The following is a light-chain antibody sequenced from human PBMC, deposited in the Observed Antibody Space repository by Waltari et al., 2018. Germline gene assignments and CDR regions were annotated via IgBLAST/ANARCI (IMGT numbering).Light chain of an antibody. CDR3: SAWDDSLNGHVI. J-gene: IGLJ2*01. Sequence: QSLLPQPPSASGTPGQTVTISCSGSWSNIGTKFVSWYQQPPGTAPKLPIHSNNQRPSGVPDRFSCSKSGTSASLAISGLQSADEADYYCSAWDDSLNGHVIFGGGTKLTVL. V-gene: IGLV1-44*01. CDR1: WSNIGTKF. CDR2: SNN.